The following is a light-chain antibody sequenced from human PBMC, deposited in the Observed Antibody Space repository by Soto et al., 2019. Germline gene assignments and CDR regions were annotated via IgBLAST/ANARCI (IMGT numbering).Light chain of an antibody. Sequence: EIVLTQSPGTLSLSPGERATLSCRASQSVSSSYLAWYQQKPGQAPRLLIHGASNRAAGIPVRFSGSGSGTDFTLTISSLEPEDFAVYYCQQRDNWPPTWTFGQGAKVDIK. V-gene: IGKV3-11*01. CDR3: QQRDNWPPTWT. J-gene: IGKJ1*01. CDR1: QSVSSSY. CDR2: GAS.